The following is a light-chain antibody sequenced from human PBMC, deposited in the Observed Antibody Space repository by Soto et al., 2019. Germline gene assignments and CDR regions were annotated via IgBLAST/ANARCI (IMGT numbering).Light chain of an antibody. V-gene: IGKV3-20*01. CDR2: GAS. CDR1: QSVSNNY. J-gene: IGKJ1*01. Sequence: EIVLTQSPGTLSLSPGERATLSCRASQSVSNNYLAWYQQKPGKAPRLLIYGASNRATGIPDRLSGSGSGTDFTLTIRRLEPEDSAVYYCQQYGSSGTFGQGTKVDIK. CDR3: QQYGSSGT.